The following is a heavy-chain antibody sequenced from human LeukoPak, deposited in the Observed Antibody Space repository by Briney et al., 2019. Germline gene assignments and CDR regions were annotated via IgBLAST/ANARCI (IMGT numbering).Heavy chain of an antibody. CDR3: ARDYLPYYFDY. J-gene: IGHJ4*02. CDR1: GGSFSGYY. D-gene: IGHD2/OR15-2a*01. CDR2: IHTSGST. Sequence: SETLSLTCAVYGGSFSGYYWSWIRQPAGEALEWIGRIHTSGSTHYNPSLKSRVTMSVDTSKNQFSLKLSSLTAADTAVYYCARDYLPYYFDYWGQGTLVTVSS. V-gene: IGHV4-4*07.